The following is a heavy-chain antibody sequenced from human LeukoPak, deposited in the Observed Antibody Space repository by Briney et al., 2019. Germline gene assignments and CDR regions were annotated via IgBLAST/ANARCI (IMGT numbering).Heavy chain of an antibody. CDR3: AQKGRRVLRYFDWSPPYGMDV. V-gene: IGHV3-23*01. Sequence: GSLGLSCAASGFTFSSYAMSWVRQAPGKGLEWVSAISGSGGSTYYADSVKGRFTISRDNSKNTLYLQMNSLRAEDTAVYYCAQKGRRVLRYFDWSPPYGMDVWGQGTTVTVSS. D-gene: IGHD3-9*01. CDR1: GFTFSSYA. J-gene: IGHJ6*02. CDR2: ISGSGGST.